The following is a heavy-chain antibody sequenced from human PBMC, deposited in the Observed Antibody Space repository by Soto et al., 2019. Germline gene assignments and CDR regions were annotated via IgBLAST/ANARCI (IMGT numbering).Heavy chain of an antibody. CDR3: AKAPVAFIVVVVAATPLDP. V-gene: IGHV3-23*01. D-gene: IGHD2-15*01. CDR1: GFTFSSYA. Sequence: GSLRLSCAASGFTFSSYAMSWVRQAPGKGLEWVSAISGSGGSTYYADSVKGRFTISRDNSKNTLYLQMNSLRAEDTAVYYCAKAPVAFIVVVVAATPLDPWGQGTLVTVSS. CDR2: ISGSGGST. J-gene: IGHJ5*02.